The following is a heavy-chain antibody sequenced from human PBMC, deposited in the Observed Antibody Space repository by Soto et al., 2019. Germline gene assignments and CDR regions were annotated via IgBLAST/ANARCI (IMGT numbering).Heavy chain of an antibody. CDR2: IMPTLSST. J-gene: IGHJ5*02. Sequence: SVKVSCKTSGGTFITSAISWVRQAPGQGLQWMGGIMPTLSSTHYAQRFQGRISITADESTSTAFLELSSLRSEDTATYFCARGTSDVVLLPGAMKEGFAPWGQGTLVTVS. D-gene: IGHD6-25*01. V-gene: IGHV1-69*13. CDR1: GGTFITSA. CDR3: ARGTSDVVLLPGAMKEGFAP.